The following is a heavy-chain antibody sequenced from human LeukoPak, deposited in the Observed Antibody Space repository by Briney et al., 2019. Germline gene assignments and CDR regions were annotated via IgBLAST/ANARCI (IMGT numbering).Heavy chain of an antibody. CDR2: ITSSGTYI. J-gene: IGHJ6*03. V-gene: IGHV3-21*01. D-gene: IGHD1-26*01. CDR3: ARDPYSGNYGNYYYYYMDV. Sequence: GGSLRLSCAASGFTFSSYEMNWVRQAPGRALEWVSSITSSGTYIFYADSVKGRFTISRDNAKNSLYLQTNSLGPEDTAVYYCARDPYSGNYGNYYYYYMDVWGKGTTVTISS. CDR1: GFTFSSYE.